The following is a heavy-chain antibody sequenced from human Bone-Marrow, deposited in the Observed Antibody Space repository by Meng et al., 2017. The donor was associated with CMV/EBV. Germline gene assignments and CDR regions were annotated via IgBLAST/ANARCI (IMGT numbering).Heavy chain of an antibody. CDR3: ARETSSGYTNWFDP. J-gene: IGHJ5*02. CDR1: GGSISSSSYY. Sequence: SETLSLTCTVSGGSISSSSYYWGWIRQPPGKGLEWIGSIYYSGSTNYNPSLKSRVTISVDTSKNQFSLKLSSVTAADTAVYYCARETSSGYTNWFDPWGQGTLVTVSS. V-gene: IGHV4-39*07. D-gene: IGHD3-22*01. CDR2: IYYSGST.